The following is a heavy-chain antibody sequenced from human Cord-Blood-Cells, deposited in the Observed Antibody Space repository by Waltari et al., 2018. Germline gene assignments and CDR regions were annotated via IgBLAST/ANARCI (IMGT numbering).Heavy chain of an antibody. Sequence: VQLVESGGGVVQPGRSLRLSCAASGFPFSSYGRHWLRQAPGKGLEWVAVIVYDGSNKYYADSVKGRFTISRDNSKNTLYLQMNSLRAEDTAVYYCARGRLLGIYAFDIWGQGTMVTVSS. J-gene: IGHJ3*02. CDR1: GFPFSSYG. CDR3: ARGRLLGIYAFDI. V-gene: IGHV3-33*01. CDR2: IVYDGSNK. D-gene: IGHD7-27*01.